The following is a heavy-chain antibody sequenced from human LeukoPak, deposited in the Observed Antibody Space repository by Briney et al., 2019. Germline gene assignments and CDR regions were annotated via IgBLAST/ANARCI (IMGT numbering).Heavy chain of an antibody. V-gene: IGHV4-4*07. J-gene: IGHJ4*02. D-gene: IGHD1-26*01. CDR2: IYTSGST. CDR3: ARFSGSYYRSHRNFFDY. Sequence: PSETLSLTCTVSGGSISSYYWSWIRQPAGKGLEWIGRIYTSGSTNYNPSLKSRVTMSVDTSKNQFSLKLSSVTAADTAVYYCARFSGSYYRSHRNFFDYWGQGTLVTVSS. CDR1: GGSISSYY.